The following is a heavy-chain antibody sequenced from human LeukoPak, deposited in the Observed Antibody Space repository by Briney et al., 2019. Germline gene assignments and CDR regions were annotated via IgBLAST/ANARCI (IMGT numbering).Heavy chain of an antibody. J-gene: IGHJ4*02. Sequence: GRSLRLSCAASGFTFSSYGMHWVRQAPGKGLEWVAVISYDGSNKYYADSVKGRFTISRDNSKNTLYLQMNSLRAEDTAVYCCAKGLIVVVPAAKSIDYWGQGTLVTVSS. CDR2: ISYDGSNK. V-gene: IGHV3-30*18. CDR1: GFTFSSYG. CDR3: AKGLIVVVPAAKSIDY. D-gene: IGHD2-2*01.